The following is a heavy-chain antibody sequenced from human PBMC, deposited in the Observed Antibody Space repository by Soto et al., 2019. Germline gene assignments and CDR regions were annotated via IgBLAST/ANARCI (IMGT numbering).Heavy chain of an antibody. CDR1: GFTFSSYG. J-gene: IGHJ6*03. Sequence: GGSLRLSCAASGFTFSSYGMHWVRQAPGKGLEWVAVISYDGSNKYYADSVKGRFTISRDNSKNTLYLQMNSLRAEDTAVYYCAKAQLKPYYYYMDVWGKGTTVTVSS. V-gene: IGHV3-30*18. CDR2: ISYDGSNK. CDR3: AKAQLKPYYYYMDV.